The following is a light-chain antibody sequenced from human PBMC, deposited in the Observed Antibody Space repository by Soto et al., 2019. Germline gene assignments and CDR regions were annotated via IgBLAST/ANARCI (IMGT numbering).Light chain of an antibody. CDR2: DAY. CDR3: QQRRMWPIT. CDR1: QSFRGL. Sequence: EVVLTQSPVTLSLSPGERATLSSRASQSFRGLLAWYQQKPGQAPRLLIYDAYNRATGIPPRFSGSGSGTDFTLTISSLEPEDSAVYYCQQRRMWPITFGQGTRLQIK. J-gene: IGKJ5*01. V-gene: IGKV3-11*01.